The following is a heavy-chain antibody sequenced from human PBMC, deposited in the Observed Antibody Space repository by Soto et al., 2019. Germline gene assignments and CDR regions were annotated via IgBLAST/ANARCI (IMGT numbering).Heavy chain of an antibody. CDR2: IWYDGSNK. J-gene: IGHJ6*03. V-gene: IGHV3-33*01. CDR1: GFTFSSYG. Sequence: GGSLRLSCAASGFTFSSYGMHWVRQAPGKGLEWVAVIWYDGSNKYYADSVKGRFTISRDNSKNTLYLQMNSLRAEDTAVYYCARADVYSSSWYDYYYYMDVWGKGTTVTVSS. CDR3: ARADVYSSSWYDYYYYMDV. D-gene: IGHD6-13*01.